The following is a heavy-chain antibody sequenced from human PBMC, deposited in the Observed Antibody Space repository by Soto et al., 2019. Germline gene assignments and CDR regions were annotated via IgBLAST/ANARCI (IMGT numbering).Heavy chain of an antibody. V-gene: IGHV1-69*12. D-gene: IGHD1-1*01. CDR2: IMPVFPTP. CDR3: ARDKDRLQLGGNYYYILDV. J-gene: IGHJ6*02. Sequence: QVQLVQSGAEVKKPGSSVKVSRKASGGTFSTSAISWVRQAPGQGLEWVGGIMPVFPTPDYAQNFQGRVTSTADESTTTAYLELTSLRADDTAVYYCARDKDRLQLGGNYYYILDVWGQGTAITVSS. CDR1: GGTFSTSA.